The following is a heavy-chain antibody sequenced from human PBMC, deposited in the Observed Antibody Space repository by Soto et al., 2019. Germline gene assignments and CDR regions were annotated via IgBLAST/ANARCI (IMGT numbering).Heavy chain of an antibody. J-gene: IGHJ4*02. Sequence: EVQLVESGGGLVQPGGSLRLSCAASGFTFTNYWMHWVRQAPGKGLQWVARVDGEGSGTSYADSVKGRFTISRDNAKNTLSLQMNSLRADDTAVYYCGSVFEHWGWGTLVIVSS. D-gene: IGHD1-26*01. CDR1: GFTFTNYW. CDR2: VDGEGSGT. CDR3: GSVFEH. V-gene: IGHV3-74*01.